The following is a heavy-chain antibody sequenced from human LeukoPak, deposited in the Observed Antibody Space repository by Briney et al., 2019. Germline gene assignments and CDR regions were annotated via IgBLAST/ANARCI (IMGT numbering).Heavy chain of an antibody. V-gene: IGHV3-7*01. CDR1: GFTFRNYW. J-gene: IGHJ3*02. CDR2: IKQDGSEK. Sequence: GGSLRLSCAASGFTFRNYWMSWVRQAPGKGLEWVANIKQDGSEKYYVDSVKGRFTISRDNAKNSLYLQMNSLRAEDTAVYYCARDLKSRAAFDIWGQGTMVTVSS. CDR3: ARDLKSRAAFDI. D-gene: IGHD5-24*01.